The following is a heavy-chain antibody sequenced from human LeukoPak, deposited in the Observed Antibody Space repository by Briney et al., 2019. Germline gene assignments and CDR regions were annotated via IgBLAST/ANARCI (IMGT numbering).Heavy chain of an antibody. D-gene: IGHD2-8*01. CDR1: GFTFSSYG. Sequence: GGSLRLSCAASGFTFSSYGMSWVRQAPGKGLEWVAVISYDGSNKYYADSVKGRFTISRDNSKNTLYLQMNSLRAEDTAVYYCAREYCTNGVCYGLGYWGQGTLVTVSS. CDR3: AREYCTNGVCYGLGY. CDR2: ISYDGSNK. J-gene: IGHJ4*02. V-gene: IGHV3-30*03.